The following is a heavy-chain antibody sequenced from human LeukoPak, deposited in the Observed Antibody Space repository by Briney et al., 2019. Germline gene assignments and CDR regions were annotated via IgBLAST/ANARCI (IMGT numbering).Heavy chain of an antibody. D-gene: IGHD1-26*01. CDR1: GASVNSGNYC. CDR2: IYTSGST. V-gene: IGHV4-61*02. CDR3: TRGGELMNF. Sequence: SQTLSLTCTVSGASVNSGNYCWTWIRQPAGKRLEWIGRIYTSGSTNYNPSLKSRVTISIDASKNQFSLRLSSVTAADTAVYYCTRGGELMNFWGQGTLVTVSS. J-gene: IGHJ4*02.